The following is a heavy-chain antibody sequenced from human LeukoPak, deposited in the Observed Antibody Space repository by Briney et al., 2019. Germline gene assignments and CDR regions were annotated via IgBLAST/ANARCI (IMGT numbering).Heavy chain of an antibody. CDR3: ARQAVPAAIWFDP. J-gene: IGHJ5*02. V-gene: IGHV5-51*01. D-gene: IGHD2-2*01. Sequence: GESLKISCKGSGYSFTNYWIGWVRQMPGQGLEWMGIIYLGDSDTRYSPSFQGQVTISADKSISTAYLQWSSLKASDTAMYYCARQAVPAAIWFDPWGQGTLVTVSS. CDR2: IYLGDSDT. CDR1: GYSFTNYW.